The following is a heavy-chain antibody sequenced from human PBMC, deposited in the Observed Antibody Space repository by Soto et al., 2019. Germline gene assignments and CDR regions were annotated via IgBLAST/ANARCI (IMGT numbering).Heavy chain of an antibody. J-gene: IGHJ2*01. CDR2: ISPYTGNT. V-gene: IGHV1-18*01. CDR1: SYSFTSYG. Sequence: QVQLLQSGAEVKKPGASVKVSCKASSYSFTSYGLSWVRQAPGQGLEWMGWISPYTGNTIYAQKFPGRVTMSTEQSTGTADTELGSLRSDVTAVYYCAILGWDPGDWYFDLWGRGTQVTVPS. D-gene: IGHD3-10*01. CDR3: AILGWDPGDWYFDL.